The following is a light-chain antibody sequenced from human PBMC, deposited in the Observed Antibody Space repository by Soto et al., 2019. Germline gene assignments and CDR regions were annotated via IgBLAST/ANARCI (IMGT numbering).Light chain of an antibody. CDR2: STH. CDR1: SGSVSSSHH. V-gene: IGLV8-61*01. Sequence: QAVVTQEPSFSVSPGGTVTLTCGLSSGSVSSSHHPSWYQQTPGQAPRTLIYSTHTRSSGVPDRFSGSILGNKAALTITGAQADDESDYYCALYMGGGIWVFVGGTKLTVL. J-gene: IGLJ3*02. CDR3: ALYMGGGIWV.